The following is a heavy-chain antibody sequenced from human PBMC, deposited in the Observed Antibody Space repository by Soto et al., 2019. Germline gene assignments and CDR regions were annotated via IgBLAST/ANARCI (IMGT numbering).Heavy chain of an antibody. J-gene: IGHJ5*02. CDR1: GGTFSSYA. V-gene: IGHV1-69*01. CDR2: IIPIFGTA. D-gene: IGHD3-10*01. Sequence: QVQLVQSGAEVKKPGSSVKVSCKASGGTFSSYAISWVRQAPAQGLEWMGGIIPIFGTANYAQKFQARVTITADESTSTAYMELSSMRSEDTAVYYCASQYGSGSYRLNWFDPWGQGTLVTVSS. CDR3: ASQYGSGSYRLNWFDP.